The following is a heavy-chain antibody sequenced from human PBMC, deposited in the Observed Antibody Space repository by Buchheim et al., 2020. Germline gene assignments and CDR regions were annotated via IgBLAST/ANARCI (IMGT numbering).Heavy chain of an antibody. V-gene: IGHV3-15*01. J-gene: IGHJ4*02. D-gene: IGHD1-20*01. CDR2: IRSKSDGGTT. CDR1: GFTVTNAW. Sequence: EVQLVESGGDLVKPGGSLRLSCAASGFTVTNAWMNWVRQAPGKGLEWVGRIRSKSDGGTTDFATPVKGRFTISRDDSANTLYLQMNSLRTEDTAMYYCTSISGTSSLDNWGQGTL. CDR3: TSISGTSSLDN.